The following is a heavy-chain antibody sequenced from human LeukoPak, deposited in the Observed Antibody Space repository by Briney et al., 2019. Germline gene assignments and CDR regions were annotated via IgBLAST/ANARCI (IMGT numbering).Heavy chain of an antibody. V-gene: IGHV4-4*07. J-gene: IGHJ3*02. D-gene: IGHD4-11*01. CDR1: GGSISSYY. Sequence: SETLSLTCTVSGGSISSYYWSWIRQPAGKGLEWIGRIYTSGTTHYNPSLKSRVTMSVDTSKNQFSLKLSSVTAADTAVYYCASFATTLDAFDIWGQGTMVTVSS. CDR2: IYTSGTT. CDR3: ASFATTLDAFDI.